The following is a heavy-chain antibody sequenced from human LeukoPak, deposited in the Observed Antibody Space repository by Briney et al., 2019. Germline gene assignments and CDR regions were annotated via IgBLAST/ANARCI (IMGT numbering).Heavy chain of an antibody. CDR1: GFTFSNFW. CDR2: ISSSSSTI. V-gene: IGHV3-48*01. CDR3: ARHHSGVLVAFDI. J-gene: IGHJ3*02. Sequence: GGSLRLSCAASGFTFSNFWMYWVRHAPGKGLEWVSYISSSSSTIYYADSVKGRFTISRDNAKNSLYLQMNSLRAEDTAVYYCARHHSGVLVAFDIWGQGTMVTVSS. D-gene: IGHD3-10*01.